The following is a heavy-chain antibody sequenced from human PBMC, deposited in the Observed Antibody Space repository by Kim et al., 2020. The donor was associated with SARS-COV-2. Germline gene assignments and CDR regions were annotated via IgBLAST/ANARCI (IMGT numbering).Heavy chain of an antibody. Sequence: GGSLRLSCAASGFTFSGYDMHWVRQAPGKGLEWVALISTDGSKTNYAGSVKGRFTISRDNSKKTVYLQMNSLTTEDTAVYYCAKDKYTGANGLDSWGQGTLVTVSS. V-gene: IGHV3-30*18. D-gene: IGHD5-18*01. CDR1: GFTFSGYD. CDR3: AKDKYTGANGLDS. J-gene: IGHJ4*02. CDR2: ISTDGSKT.